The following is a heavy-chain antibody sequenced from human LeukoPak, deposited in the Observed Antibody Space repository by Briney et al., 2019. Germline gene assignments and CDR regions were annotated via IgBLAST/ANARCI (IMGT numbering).Heavy chain of an antibody. V-gene: IGHV4-31*03. J-gene: IGHJ4*02. D-gene: IGHD3-22*01. Sequence: PSETLSLTCTVPGGSISSGGYFWSWIRQHPGKGLEWIGYIYYSGSTYYSPSLKSRVTISVDTSKNQFSLKLNSVTAADTAVYYCASLSGFYLDWGQGTLVTVSS. CDR3: ASLSGFYLD. CDR1: GGSISSGGYF. CDR2: IYYSGST.